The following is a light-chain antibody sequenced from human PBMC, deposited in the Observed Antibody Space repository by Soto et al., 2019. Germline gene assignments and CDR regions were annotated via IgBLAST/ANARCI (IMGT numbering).Light chain of an antibody. CDR3: QQRSNWPRIT. V-gene: IGKV3-11*01. Sequence: EIVLAQSPATLSLSPGERATLSCRATRSVSSYLAWYQQKPGQAPRPLIYDASNRATGIPARFSGSGSGTDFTLTISSLEPEDFAVYYCQQRSNWPRITFGQGTRLEIK. CDR1: RSVSSY. J-gene: IGKJ5*01. CDR2: DAS.